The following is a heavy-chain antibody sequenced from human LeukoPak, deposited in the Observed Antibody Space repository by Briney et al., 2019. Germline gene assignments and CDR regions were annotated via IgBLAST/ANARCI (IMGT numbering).Heavy chain of an antibody. J-gene: IGHJ4*02. CDR3: ARDPYGSGSYAAY. V-gene: IGHV3-33*08. CDR2: IWYDGSNK. CDR1: GFTFSSYG. Sequence: SGGSLRLSCAASGFTFSSYGMHWVRQAPGKGLEWVAVIWYDGSNKYYADSVKGRFTISRDNSKNTLYLQMNSLRAEDTAVYYCARDPYGSGSYAAYWGQGTLVTVS. D-gene: IGHD3-10*01.